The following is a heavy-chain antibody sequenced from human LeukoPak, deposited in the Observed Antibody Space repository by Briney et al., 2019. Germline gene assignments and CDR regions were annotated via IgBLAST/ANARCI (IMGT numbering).Heavy chain of an antibody. CDR3: ARLGAVQLEMEGAFDI. V-gene: IGHV5-51*01. CDR1: GYIFTTYW. J-gene: IGHJ3*02. CDR2: IDPADSDT. Sequence: GESLKISCQGSGYIFTTYWIVWVRQVPGKGLEWMGLIDPADSDTTYSPSFQGRVNISVDKSISTAYLRWSSLRASDTAMYYCARLGAVQLEMEGAFDIWGQGTIVTVSS. D-gene: IGHD1-1*01.